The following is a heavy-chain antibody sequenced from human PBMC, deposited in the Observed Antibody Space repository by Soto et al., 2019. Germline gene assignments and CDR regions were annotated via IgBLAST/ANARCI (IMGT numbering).Heavy chain of an antibody. Sequence: QVQLQESGQGLGKPSQTLSLTGTVSGGSISIGGYYWSWIPQHPGKGLEWIGYIFYSGSTYYNPPLKSRVTISVDTSKNQFSLKLSSVTAADTAVYYCARADDYGDSYWYFDLWGRGTLVTVSS. CDR2: IFYSGST. V-gene: IGHV4-31*03. CDR1: GGSISIGGYY. J-gene: IGHJ2*01. CDR3: ARADDYGDSYWYFDL. D-gene: IGHD4-17*01.